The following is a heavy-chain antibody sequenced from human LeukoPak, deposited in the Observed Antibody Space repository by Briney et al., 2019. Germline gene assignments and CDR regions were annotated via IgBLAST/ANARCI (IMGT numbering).Heavy chain of an antibody. CDR2: ISWNSGSI. V-gene: IGHV3-9*01. J-gene: IGHJ5*02. D-gene: IGHD5-18*01. CDR3: AKDMKAMATNWFDP. Sequence: GRSLRLSCAASGFTFDDYAMHWVRQAPGKGLEWVSGISWNSGSIGYADSVKGRFTISRDNAKNSLYLQMNSLRAEDTALYYCAKDMKAMATNWFDPWGQGTRVTVSS. CDR1: GFTFDDYA.